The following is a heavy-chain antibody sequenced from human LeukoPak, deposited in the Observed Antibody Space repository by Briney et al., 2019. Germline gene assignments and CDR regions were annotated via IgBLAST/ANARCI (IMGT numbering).Heavy chain of an antibody. D-gene: IGHD3-22*01. Sequence: GESLKISCKGSGYSFTNYWIGWVRQTPGKGLEWMGIIYPGDSDIRYSPSFQGQVTISVDKSIRTAYLQWSSLKASDTAVYYCARRGDNSGNYSFDYWGQGTLVTVSS. V-gene: IGHV5-51*01. CDR1: GYSFTNYW. J-gene: IGHJ4*02. CDR2: IYPGDSDI. CDR3: ARRGDNSGNYSFDY.